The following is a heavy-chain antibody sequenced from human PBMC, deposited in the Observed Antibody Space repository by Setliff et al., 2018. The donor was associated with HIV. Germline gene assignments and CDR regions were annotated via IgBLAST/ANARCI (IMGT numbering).Heavy chain of an antibody. CDR2: VNPYSGNS. CDR1: GYTFATYD. Sequence: ASVKVSCKPSGYTFATYDINWVRQAAGQGLEWLGWVNPYSGNSGYAQKFHGRLTMTRDTSRGTAHMELRSLRSDDTAVYFCARGYASGSGSYYDDYWGQGTLVTVSS. CDR3: ARGYASGSGSYYDDY. J-gene: IGHJ4*02. D-gene: IGHD3-10*01. V-gene: IGHV1-8*02.